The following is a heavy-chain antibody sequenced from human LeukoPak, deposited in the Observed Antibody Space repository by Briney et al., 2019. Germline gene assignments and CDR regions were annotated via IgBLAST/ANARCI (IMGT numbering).Heavy chain of an antibody. J-gene: IGHJ6*02. CDR2: ISDSGNT. V-gene: IGHV4-59*01. D-gene: IGHD6-19*01. CDR1: GGSIRSNY. CDR3: VRDRGRGIAVAGTYHYYYGMDV. Sequence: SETLSLTCTVSGGSIRSNYWSWIRQPPGKGLEWIGCISDSGNTNYIPSLKSRVSISVDSSKNQLSLRLSSVTAADTAVYYCVRDRGRGIAVAGTYHYYYGMDVWGQGTTVTVSS.